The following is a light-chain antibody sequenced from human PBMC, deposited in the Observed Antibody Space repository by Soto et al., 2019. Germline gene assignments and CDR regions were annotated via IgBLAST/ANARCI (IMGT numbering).Light chain of an antibody. Sequence: EIVLTQSPAPLSLSPGEGATLSCRASQSINTYLAWYQQKPGQAPRLLIYDASKRATGIPARFSGSGSGTNFTLTISSLEPEDFAVYYCQQRRSWQVTGGQGTRLEIK. CDR2: DAS. CDR3: QQRRSWQVT. J-gene: IGKJ5*01. V-gene: IGKV3D-11*02. CDR1: QSINTY.